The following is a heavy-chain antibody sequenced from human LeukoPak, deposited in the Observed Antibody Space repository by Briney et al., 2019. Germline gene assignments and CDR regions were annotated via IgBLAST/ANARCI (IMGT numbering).Heavy chain of an antibody. CDR3: ARRAFFGTYYQFYYYMDA. CDR1: GFTFSSYW. Sequence: PGGSLRLSCAASGFTFSSYWMNWVRQAPGRGLEWVANIKQDGSEKYYVDSVKGRFTISRDNAKNSLYLQMNSLRAEDTAVYYCARRAFFGTYYQFYYYMDAWGKGTTVTVSS. D-gene: IGHD1-26*01. J-gene: IGHJ6*03. CDR2: IKQDGSEK. V-gene: IGHV3-7*01.